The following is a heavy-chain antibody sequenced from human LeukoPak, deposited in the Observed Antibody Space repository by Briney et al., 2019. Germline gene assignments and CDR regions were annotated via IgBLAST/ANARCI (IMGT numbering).Heavy chain of an antibody. CDR1: GFTFSSYG. CDR2: ISGSGGTT. D-gene: IGHD6-19*01. CDR3: AKATIEQWLVKVDSFDS. V-gene: IGHV3-23*01. J-gene: IGHJ4*02. Sequence: GGSLRLSCAASGFTFSSYGMSWVRQAPGKGLEWVSGISGSGGTTHYADSVKGRFTISRDNSKSTLYLQMNSLRAEDTAIYYCAKATIEQWLVKVDSFDSWGQGTLVTVSS.